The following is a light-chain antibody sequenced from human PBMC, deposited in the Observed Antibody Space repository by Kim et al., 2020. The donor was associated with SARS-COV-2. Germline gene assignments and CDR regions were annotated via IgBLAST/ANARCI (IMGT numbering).Light chain of an antibody. CDR2: SNN. Sequence: GQRVTISCSGSDSNVGRNTVNWYQQLPGTAPELLIYSNNPRPSGVPDRFSGSKSGTSASLAISGLQSEDEAYYYCAAWDDSLNGVVFGGGTQLTVL. J-gene: IGLJ2*01. CDR3: AAWDDSLNGVV. V-gene: IGLV1-44*01. CDR1: DSNVGRNT.